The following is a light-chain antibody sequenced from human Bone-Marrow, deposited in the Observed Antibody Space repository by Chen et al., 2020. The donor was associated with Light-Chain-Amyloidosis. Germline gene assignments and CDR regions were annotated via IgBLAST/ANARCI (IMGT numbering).Light chain of an antibody. V-gene: IGLV3-25*03. CDR1: DLATKY. J-gene: IGLJ2*01. CDR2: RDT. Sequence: SYELTQPPSVSVCPGQTARITCSGDDLATKYAYWYQQKPGEAPVLVIHRDTERPSGISEGGAGSSSRITARVSVSVGQTEDEGDYRGGSADRRGTKEVILGGG. CDR3: GSADRRGTKEVI.